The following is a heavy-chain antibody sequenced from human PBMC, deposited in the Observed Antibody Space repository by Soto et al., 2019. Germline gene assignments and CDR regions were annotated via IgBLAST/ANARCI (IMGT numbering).Heavy chain of an antibody. D-gene: IGHD3-22*01. Sequence: SETLSLTCVVSGGSISSTNWWTWVRQTPGKGLEWIGEVYHTGSTKYNPSLKNRVTISVDKSNNQFSLNLKSVTAADTAVYYCTGAYYDIDGYILDPWGQGTLVTV. CDR2: VYHTGST. CDR3: TGAYYDIDGYILDP. CDR1: GGSISSTNW. J-gene: IGHJ5*02. V-gene: IGHV4-4*02.